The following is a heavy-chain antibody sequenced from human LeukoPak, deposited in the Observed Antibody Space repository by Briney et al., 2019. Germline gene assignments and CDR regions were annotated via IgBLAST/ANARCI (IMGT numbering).Heavy chain of an antibody. D-gene: IGHD3-3*01. Sequence: GGSLRLSCAPSGFTFGRHGMHWVRQPPGKGLEWVAMISNDGSRKYYAHSVEGRLTIPRDNSKNTLYLQMDSLRAEATAVYYCARDRAWNYFDYWGQGTLVTASS. CDR3: ARDRAWNYFDY. CDR1: GFTFGRHG. CDR2: ISNDGSRK. V-gene: IGHV3-30*03. J-gene: IGHJ4*02.